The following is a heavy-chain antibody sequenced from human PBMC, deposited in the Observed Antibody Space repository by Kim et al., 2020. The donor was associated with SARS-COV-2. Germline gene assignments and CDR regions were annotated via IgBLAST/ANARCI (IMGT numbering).Heavy chain of an antibody. Sequence: GGSLRLSCAASGFTFKNFDMNWLRQAPGRGPEWVSAIHYGGSSRWYADSVKCRFTISRDNSENRLYLQMNSLRVEDTALYYCAKRLGGYGSGSYDYWGQGILVTVSS. V-gene: IGHV3-23*05. J-gene: IGHJ4*02. D-gene: IGHD3-10*01. CDR3: AKRLGGYGSGSYDY. CDR2: IHYGGSSR. CDR1: GFTFKNFD.